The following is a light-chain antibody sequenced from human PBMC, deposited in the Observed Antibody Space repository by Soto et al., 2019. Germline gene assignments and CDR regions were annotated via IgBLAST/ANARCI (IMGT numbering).Light chain of an antibody. CDR2: GAS. V-gene: IGKV3-20*01. CDR1: QTMRSSH. CDR3: EDYSTSLT. Sequence: EIVLTQSPGTLSLSPEERATLSCRASQTMRSSHLAWYQQKPGQAPRLLIYGASTRTFDVPDRFSGSGSGTNFTLTSSRLQPEDFEVYYCEDYSTSLTFGGGTKVEIK. J-gene: IGKJ4*02.